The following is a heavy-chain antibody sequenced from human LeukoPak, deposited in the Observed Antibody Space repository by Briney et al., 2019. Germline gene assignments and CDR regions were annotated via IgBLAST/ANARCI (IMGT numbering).Heavy chain of an antibody. J-gene: IGHJ4*02. V-gene: IGHV3-21*01. D-gene: IGHD3-10*01. Sequence: GGSLRLSCAASGFTFSSYSMNWVRQAPGKGLEWVSSISSSSSYIYYEDSVKGRFTISRDNAKNSLYLQMNSLRAEDTAVYYCAGAGDYWGQRTVDSVSS. CDR2: ISSSSSYI. CDR1: GFTFSSYS. CDR3: AGAGDY.